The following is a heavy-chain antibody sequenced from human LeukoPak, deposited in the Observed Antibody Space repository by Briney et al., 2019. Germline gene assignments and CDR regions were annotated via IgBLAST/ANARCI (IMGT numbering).Heavy chain of an antibody. CDR2: VDPEDGET. CDR1: GYTFTDYC. J-gene: IGHJ4*02. CDR3: ARGEYYYDSSGYEFDY. V-gene: IGHV1-69-2*01. D-gene: IGHD3-22*01. Sequence: ASVKVSCKVSGYTFTDYCMHWVQQAPGKGLEWMGLVDPEDGETIYAEKFQGRVTITADTSTDTAYMELSSLRSEDTAVYYCARGEYYYDSSGYEFDYWGQGTLVTVSS.